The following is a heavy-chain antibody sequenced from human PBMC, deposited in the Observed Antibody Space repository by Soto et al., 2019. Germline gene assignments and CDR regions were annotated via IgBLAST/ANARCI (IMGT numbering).Heavy chain of an antibody. CDR2: IFYSGSG. D-gene: IGHD6-13*01. CDR1: DGSITSGGSY. J-gene: IGHJ6*02. CDR3: ARWLVREQLGLDYFYAMVV. V-gene: IGHV4-31*03. Sequence: QMLLRESGPGLVKPSETLSLTCTVSDGSITSGGSYWAWLRQHPGKVLVWIGHIFYSGSGSYKPSLKSRATISVQTTNAQYSLKLTSVTAADTAVYYCARWLVREQLGLDYFYAMVVWGQGTTVTVSS.